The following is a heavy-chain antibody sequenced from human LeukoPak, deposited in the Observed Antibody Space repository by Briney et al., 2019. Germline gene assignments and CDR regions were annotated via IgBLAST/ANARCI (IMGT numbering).Heavy chain of an antibody. CDR2: ITGDDST. CDR1: GFTLGTFA. V-gene: IGHV3-23*01. D-gene: IGHD3-3*01. CDR3: AKGHYDFRDY. Sequence: GGSLRLSCAASGFTLGTFAFSGVRQAPGKGLEWVSSITGDDSTYYADSVKGRFTISRDTSSNTLYLQMNSLRAEGTALYYCAKGHYDFRDYWGQGTLVTVSS. J-gene: IGHJ4*02.